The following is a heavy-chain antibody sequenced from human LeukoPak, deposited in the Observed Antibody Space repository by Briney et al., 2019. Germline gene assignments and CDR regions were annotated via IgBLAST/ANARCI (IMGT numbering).Heavy chain of an antibody. V-gene: IGHV3-48*03. CDR2: ITKSGSTM. Sequence: GGSLRLSCVVSGFTFSSYEMNWVRQAPGKGLEWVSYITKSGSTMFYADSVKGRFTISRDNAKNSLYLQVNSLGADDTAVYYCAREADYSNTWAPFDYWGQGALVTVSS. J-gene: IGHJ4*02. D-gene: IGHD6-13*01. CDR1: GFTFSSYE. CDR3: AREADYSNTWAPFDY.